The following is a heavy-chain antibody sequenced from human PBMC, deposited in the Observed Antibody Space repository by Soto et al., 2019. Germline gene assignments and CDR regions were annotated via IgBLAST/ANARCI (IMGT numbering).Heavy chain of an antibody. CDR1: GFSLSTSGVG. J-gene: IGHJ4*02. D-gene: IGHD6-6*01. V-gene: IGHV2-5*02. Sequence: QITLKESGPPLVKPTQTLTLTCTFSGFSLSTSGVGVGWIRQPPGKALEWLALIYWDDDKRYSTSLKSRLTIPKDTSKNQVGLIMTNRDPVDTATYYCAHRRIIAPCHKGFDYWGQGTLVTVSS. CDR3: AHRRIIAPCHKGFDY. CDR2: IYWDDDK.